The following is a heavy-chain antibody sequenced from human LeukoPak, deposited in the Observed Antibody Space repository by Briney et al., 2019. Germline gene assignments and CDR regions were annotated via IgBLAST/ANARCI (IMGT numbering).Heavy chain of an antibody. CDR2: ISGSGGST. V-gene: IGHV3-23*01. D-gene: IGHD2-21*02. CDR1: GFTFSSYA. CDR3: AGGGTYCGSDCYFSAN. Sequence: GGSLRLSCAASGFTFSSYAMSWVRQAPGKGLEWVSAISGSGGSTYYADSVKGRFTISRDNDKNSLFLQMNSLRDEDTAVYYCAGGGTYCGSDCYFSANWGQGTLVTVSS. J-gene: IGHJ4*02.